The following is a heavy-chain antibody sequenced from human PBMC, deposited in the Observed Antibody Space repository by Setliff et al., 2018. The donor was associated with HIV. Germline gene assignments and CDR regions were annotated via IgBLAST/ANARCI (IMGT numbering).Heavy chain of an antibody. J-gene: IGHJ6*02. V-gene: IGHV1-69*13. CDR3: ARNVYGSGSYCRPYCYGMDV. CDR2: IIPIFGTA. D-gene: IGHD3-10*01. Sequence: SVKVSCKASGYTFTRYFMHCVRQAPGQGLEWMGGIIPIFGTANYAQKFQGRVTITADESTSTAYMELSSLRSEDTAVYYCARNVYGSGSYCRPYCYGMDVWGQGTTVTVSS. CDR1: GYTFTRYF.